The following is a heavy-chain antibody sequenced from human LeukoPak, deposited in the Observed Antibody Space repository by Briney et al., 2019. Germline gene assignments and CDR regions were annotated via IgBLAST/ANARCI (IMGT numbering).Heavy chain of an antibody. CDR1: GFTFSSYS. D-gene: IGHD3-16*01. Sequence: GGSLRLSCAASGFTFSSYSMNCVRQAPGEGLEWVSYISSSSSTIYYADSVKGRFTISRDNAKNSLYLQMNSLRAEDTAVYYCGEGGRDGDYFDYWGQGTLVTVSS. J-gene: IGHJ4*02. CDR2: ISSSSSTI. CDR3: GEGGRDGDYFDY. V-gene: IGHV3-48*01.